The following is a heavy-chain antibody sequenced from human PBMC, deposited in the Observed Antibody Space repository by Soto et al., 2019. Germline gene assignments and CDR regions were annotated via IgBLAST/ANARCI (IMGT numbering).Heavy chain of an antibody. Sequence: ASVKVSCKASGYTFTSYGISWVRPAPGQGLEGMGWISDYSGNTNNAQKLQGRVTMTTDTSTRTAYMELRSLRSDDTAVYYCATGYSSGWYVQEAFDIWGRGTMVTVSS. CDR3: ATGYSSGWYVQEAFDI. CDR2: ISDYSGNT. J-gene: IGHJ3*02. D-gene: IGHD6-19*01. CDR1: GYTFTSYG. V-gene: IGHV1-18*04.